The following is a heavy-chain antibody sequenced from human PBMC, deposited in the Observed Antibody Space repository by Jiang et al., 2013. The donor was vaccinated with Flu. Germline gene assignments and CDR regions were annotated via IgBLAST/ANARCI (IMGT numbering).Heavy chain of an antibody. CDR2: IWYDGSNK. D-gene: IGHD3-22*01. V-gene: IGHV3-33*01. Sequence: SGFTFSSYGMHWVRQAPGKGLEWVAVIWYDGSNKYYADSVKGRFTISRDNSKNTLYLQMNSLRAEDTAVYYCARDIGDYYDSSDYWGQGTLVTVSS. J-gene: IGHJ4*02. CDR1: GFTFSSYG. CDR3: ARDIGDYYDSSDY.